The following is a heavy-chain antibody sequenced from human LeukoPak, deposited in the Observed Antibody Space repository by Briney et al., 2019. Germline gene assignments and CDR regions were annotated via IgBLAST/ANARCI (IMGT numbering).Heavy chain of an antibody. CDR3: AGHHPRNTVDF. CDR1: GGSISSYY. Sequence: SETLSLTCTVSGGSISSYYWSWIRQPPGKGLEWIAYISDIGSINYNPSLKSRVTISLDTSKNQFSLKLGSVTAADTAVYYCAGHHPRNTVDFWGQRTLVTVSS. CDR2: ISDIGSI. V-gene: IGHV4-59*08. D-gene: IGHD2-8*02. J-gene: IGHJ4*02.